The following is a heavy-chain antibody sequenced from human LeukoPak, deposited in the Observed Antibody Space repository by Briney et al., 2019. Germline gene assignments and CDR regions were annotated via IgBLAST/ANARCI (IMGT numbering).Heavy chain of an antibody. D-gene: IGHD3-3*01. V-gene: IGHV4-31*11. Sequence: SETLSLTCAVSGASISSGGYFYSWIRQHPGEGLEWLAYIYYKGDTYYNPSLKSRLTISVDTSKNQFSLKLSSVTAADTAVYYCASGSGPYAFDIWGQGTMVTVSS. CDR2: IYYKGDT. J-gene: IGHJ3*02. CDR3: ASGSGPYAFDI. CDR1: GASISSGGYF.